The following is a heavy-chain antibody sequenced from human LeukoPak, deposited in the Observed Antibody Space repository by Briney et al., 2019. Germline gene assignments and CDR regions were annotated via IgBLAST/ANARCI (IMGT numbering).Heavy chain of an antibody. Sequence: GGSLRLSCAASGFTFSSYEMNWVRQAPGKGLEWVSYISSSGSTIYYADSVKGRFTISRDNSKNTLYLQMNSLRAEDTAVYYCAKDCPYYYDSSGQPPTDWGQGTLVTVSS. D-gene: IGHD3-22*01. CDR1: GFTFSSYE. CDR3: AKDCPYYYDSSGQPPTD. V-gene: IGHV3-48*03. J-gene: IGHJ4*02. CDR2: ISSSGSTI.